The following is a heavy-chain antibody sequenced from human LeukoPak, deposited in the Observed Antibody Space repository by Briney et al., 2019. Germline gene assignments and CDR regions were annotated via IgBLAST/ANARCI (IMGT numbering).Heavy chain of an antibody. J-gene: IGHJ4*02. Sequence: GGSLRLSCAASGFTFSIYTIHWVRQAPGKGLEYVSAISGNGGSTYYANSVKGRFTISRDNSKNTLYLQMGSLRAEDMAVYYCAKGVGYSTGWYYFDYWGQGTLVTVSS. V-gene: IGHV3-64*01. CDR3: AKGVGYSTGWYYFDY. D-gene: IGHD6-19*01. CDR1: GFTFSIYT. CDR2: ISGNGGST.